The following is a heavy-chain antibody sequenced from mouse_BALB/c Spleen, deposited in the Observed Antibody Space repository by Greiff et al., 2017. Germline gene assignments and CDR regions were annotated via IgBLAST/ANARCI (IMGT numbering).Heavy chain of an antibody. Sequence: EVQGVESGGGLVQPGGSMKLSCVASGFTFSNYWMNWVRQSPEKGLEWVAEIRLKSNNYATHYAESVKGRFTISRDDSKSSVYLQMNNLRAEDTGIYYCTRTGYFYYAMDYWGQGTSVTVSS. CDR2: IRLKSNNYAT. CDR3: TRTGYFYYAMDY. D-gene: IGHD2-14*01. J-gene: IGHJ4*01. CDR1: GFTFSNYW. V-gene: IGHV6-6*02.